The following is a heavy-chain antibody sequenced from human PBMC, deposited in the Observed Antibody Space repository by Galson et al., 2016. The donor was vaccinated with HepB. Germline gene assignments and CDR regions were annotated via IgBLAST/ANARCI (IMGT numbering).Heavy chain of an antibody. CDR2: ISRSGGDT. CDR3: ASVGGEGPLEY. CDR1: GFTFNDYS. Sequence: SLRLSCAASGFTFNDYSLAWIRQAPGKGLEWISYISRSGGDTIYADSVKGRFTISRDNAKKSLYLQMNSLRVEDTAVFYCASVGGEGPLEYWGQGTLVTVSS. V-gene: IGHV3-11*06. J-gene: IGHJ4*02. D-gene: IGHD3-16*01.